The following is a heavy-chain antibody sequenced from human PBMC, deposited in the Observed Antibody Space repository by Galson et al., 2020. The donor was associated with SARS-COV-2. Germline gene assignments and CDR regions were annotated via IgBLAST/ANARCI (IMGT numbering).Heavy chain of an antibody. V-gene: IGHV1-46*01. CDR3: ARRYYGSLDY. Sequence: GESLKISCKASGYTFTSYYMHWVRQAPGQGLEWMGIINPSGGSTSYAQKFQGRVTMTRDTSTSTVYMELSSLRSEDTAVYYCARRYYGSLDYWGQGTLVTVSS. J-gene: IGHJ4*02. CDR1: GYTFTSYY. D-gene: IGHD3-10*01. CDR2: INPSGGST.